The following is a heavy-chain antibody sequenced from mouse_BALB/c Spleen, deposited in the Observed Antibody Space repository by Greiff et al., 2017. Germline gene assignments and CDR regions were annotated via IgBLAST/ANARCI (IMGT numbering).Heavy chain of an antibody. CDR1: GYTFTSYV. V-gene: IGHV1-14*01. CDR2: INPYNDGT. Sequence: VQPHQFGPELVKPGASLKISRKASGYTFTSYVMHWGKQKPGQGLGWVGYINPYNDGTRYNEKCKGKGPQTPDKSASAAYMGLRSLNSEDSADYDCARGGYGNYAGGIVAYWGQGTRVTVAA. J-gene: IGHJ3*01. CDR3: ARGGYGNYAGGIVAY. D-gene: IGHD2-1*01.